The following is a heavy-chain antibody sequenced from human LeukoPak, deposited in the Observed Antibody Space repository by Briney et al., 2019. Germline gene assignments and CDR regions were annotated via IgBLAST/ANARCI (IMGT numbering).Heavy chain of an antibody. CDR2: ISGGSSFT. J-gene: IGHJ5*02. CDR3: ATYYDILTGYS. CDR1: GFSFSSFS. D-gene: IGHD3-9*01. Sequence: GGSLRLSCAASGFSFSSFSMNWVRQAPGKGLEWVSYISGGSSFTYYVDSVKGRFTISRDNAKNSLYLQMNSLRAEDTAVYYCATYYDILTGYSWGQGTLVTVSS. V-gene: IGHV3-21*01.